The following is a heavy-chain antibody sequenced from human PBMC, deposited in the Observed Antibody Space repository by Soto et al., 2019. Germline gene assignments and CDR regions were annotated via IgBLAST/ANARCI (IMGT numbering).Heavy chain of an antibody. V-gene: IGHV1-69*13. J-gene: IGHJ6*02. CDR1: GGTFSSYA. Sequence: SVKVSCKASGGTFSSYAISWVRQAPGQGLEWMGGIIPIFGTANYAQKFQGRVTITADESTSTAYMELSSLRSEDTAVYYCARDHGFYYDSSGYHPPGGMDVWGQGTTVTVSS. CDR3: ARDHGFYYDSSGYHPPGGMDV. D-gene: IGHD3-22*01. CDR2: IIPIFGTA.